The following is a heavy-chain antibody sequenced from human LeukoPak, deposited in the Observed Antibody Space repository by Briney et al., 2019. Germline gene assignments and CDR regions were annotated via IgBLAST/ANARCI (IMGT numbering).Heavy chain of an antibody. CDR1: GGSISSGDYY. D-gene: IGHD3-22*01. CDR2: IYYSGST. J-gene: IGHJ3*02. V-gene: IGHV4-30-4*01. Sequence: SETLSLTCTVSGGSISSGDYYWSWIRQPPGKGLEWIGYIYYSGSTYYNPSLESRVTISVDMSRNQFSLKLSSVTAADTAVYYCARGSFSFGYYYDSSDYRDAFDIWGQGTMVTVSS. CDR3: ARGSFSFGYYYDSSDYRDAFDI.